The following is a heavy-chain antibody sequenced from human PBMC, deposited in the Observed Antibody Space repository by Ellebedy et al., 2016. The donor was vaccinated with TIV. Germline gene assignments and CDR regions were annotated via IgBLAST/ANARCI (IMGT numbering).Heavy chain of an antibody. V-gene: IGHV3-33*08. J-gene: IGHJ6*02. D-gene: IGHD5-18*01. CDR2: IWYDGSNK. CDR3: ARDRSVVDTAMIYYYYGMDV. CDR1: GFTFSSYG. Sequence: GESLKISXAASGFTFSSYGMHWVRQAPGKGLEWVAVIWYDGSNKYYADSVKGRFTISRDNSKNTLYLQMNSLRAEDTAVYYCARDRSVVDTAMIYYYYGMDVWGQGTTVTVSS.